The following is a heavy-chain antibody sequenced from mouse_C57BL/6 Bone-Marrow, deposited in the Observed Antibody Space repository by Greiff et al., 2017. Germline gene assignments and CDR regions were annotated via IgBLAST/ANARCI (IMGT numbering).Heavy chain of an antibody. Sequence: EVKLMESGGGLVQPGGSLKLSCAASGFTFSDYYMYWVRQTPEQRLEWVAYISNGGGSTYYPETVKGRFTVSRDNAKNTLYLQMSRLKSEDTAVYYCARRGYDYDLGAMDYWGQGTSVTVSS. CDR3: ARRGYDYDLGAMDY. CDR2: ISNGGGST. J-gene: IGHJ4*01. CDR1: GFTFSDYY. V-gene: IGHV5-12*01. D-gene: IGHD2-4*01.